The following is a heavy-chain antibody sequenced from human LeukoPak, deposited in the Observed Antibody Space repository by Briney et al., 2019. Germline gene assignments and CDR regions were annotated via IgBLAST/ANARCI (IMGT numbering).Heavy chain of an antibody. CDR2: IIPIFGTA. CDR3: ARIQGAYGSGSLRGGPHDP. Sequence: ASVKVSCKASGDTFSSYAISWVRQAPGQGLEWMGGIIPIFGTANYAQKFQGRVTITADESTSTAYMELSSLRSEDTAVYYCARIQGAYGSGSLRGGPHDPWGQGTLVTVSS. CDR1: GDTFSSYA. J-gene: IGHJ5*02. D-gene: IGHD3-10*01. V-gene: IGHV1-69*01.